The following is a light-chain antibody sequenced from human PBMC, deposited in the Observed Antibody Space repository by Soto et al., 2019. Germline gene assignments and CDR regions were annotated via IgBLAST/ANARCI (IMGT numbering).Light chain of an antibody. CDR3: QHYET. J-gene: IGKJ1*01. CDR2: KAS. Sequence: DIRITQSPSTLSASVGDRVTITCRASQGISSWLAWYQQKAGKAPKLLIYKASTLQSGVPSRFSGGGSGTEWTLTISRLHPDDFASYYCQHYETFGQGTKVEVK. CDR1: QGISSW. V-gene: IGKV1-5*03.